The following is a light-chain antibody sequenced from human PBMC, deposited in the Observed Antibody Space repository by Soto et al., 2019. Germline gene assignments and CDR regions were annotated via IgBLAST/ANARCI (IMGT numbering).Light chain of an antibody. Sequence: EIVLTQSPGTLSLSPGERATLSFRASQSVSNNYLAWYQQKPGQAPRLLIYGASNRATGIPDRFSGSGSGTDFTLTISRLEPEDFAVYFCQQYGTSPYTFGQGTKVDIK. CDR3: QQYGTSPYT. V-gene: IGKV3-20*01. J-gene: IGKJ2*01. CDR2: GAS. CDR1: QSVSNNY.